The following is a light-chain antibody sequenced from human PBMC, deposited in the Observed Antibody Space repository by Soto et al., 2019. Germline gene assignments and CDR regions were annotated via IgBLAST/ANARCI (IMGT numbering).Light chain of an antibody. J-gene: IGKJ3*01. CDR1: ETLSNN. CDR2: GAT. Sequence: EVVMTQSPATLSVSPGDRVTLSCRASETLSNNLAWFLQKPGQAPRPLIYGATTRATGIPARFTGSGSGTEFTLTISSLQSDDFAIYYCQQYNNWPPRFTFGPGTRVDIK. V-gene: IGKV3-15*01. CDR3: QQYNNWPPRFT.